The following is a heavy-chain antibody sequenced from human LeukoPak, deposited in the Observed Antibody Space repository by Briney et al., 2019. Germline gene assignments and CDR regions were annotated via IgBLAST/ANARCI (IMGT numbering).Heavy chain of an antibody. J-gene: IGHJ4*02. V-gene: IGHV1-69*13. CDR3: AREGSYYYDSSGYLDY. Sequence: ASVKVSCKASGGTFSSYAISWVRQAPGQGLEWMGGIIPIFGTANYAQKFQGRVTITADESTSTAYMELSSLRSEDTAVYYCAREGSYYYDSSGYLDYWGQGTLVTVSS. CDR1: GGTFSSYA. D-gene: IGHD3-22*01. CDR2: IIPIFGTA.